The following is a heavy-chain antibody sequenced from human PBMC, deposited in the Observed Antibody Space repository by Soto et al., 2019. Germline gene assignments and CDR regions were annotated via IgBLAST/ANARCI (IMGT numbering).Heavy chain of an antibody. CDR3: ARAPRNWGFDF. D-gene: IGHD7-27*01. CDR2: MNPHSGDT. CDR1: GYTFTNYD. V-gene: IGHV1-8*01. J-gene: IGHJ4*02. Sequence: QVQLVQSGAEVKKPGASVKVSCKASGYTFTNYDINWVLQTTGQGLEWMGWMNPHSGDTGYAQRFQGRVTMTRNTAISTAYMELSSLRFEDMAIYSCARAPRNWGFDFWGQGTPVTVSS.